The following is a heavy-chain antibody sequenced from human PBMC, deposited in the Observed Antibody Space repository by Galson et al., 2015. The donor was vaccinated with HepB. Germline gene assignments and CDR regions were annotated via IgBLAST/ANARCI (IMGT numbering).Heavy chain of an antibody. CDR2: VDSDDDK. CDR3: ARAYSHGSGSTFDY. CDR1: GFSLTTSGMG. J-gene: IGHJ4*02. D-gene: IGHD5-18*01. Sequence: PALVKPTQTLTLTCSFSGFSLTTSGMGVSWIRQPPGKALEWLALVDSDDDKYYITSLKTRLTISKDTSKNQVVLTMANMDPLDTATYFCARAYSHGSGSTFDYWGQGTLVTVSS. V-gene: IGHV2-70*01.